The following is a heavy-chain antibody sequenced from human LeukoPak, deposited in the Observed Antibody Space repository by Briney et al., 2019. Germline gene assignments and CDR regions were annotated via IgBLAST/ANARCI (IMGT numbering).Heavy chain of an antibody. D-gene: IGHD2-2*01. CDR2: IIPILGIA. J-gene: IGHJ6*02. V-gene: IGHV1-69*04. CDR1: GGTFSSYT. Sequence: GASVNVSFKASGGTFSSYTISWVRQAPGQGLEWMGRIIPILGIANYAQKFQGRVTITADKSTSTDLMEMSRMRSEDTVVYYCARDRYCSSTSCYGGYYYYGMDVWGQGTTVTVSS. CDR3: ARDRYCSSTSCYGGYYYYGMDV.